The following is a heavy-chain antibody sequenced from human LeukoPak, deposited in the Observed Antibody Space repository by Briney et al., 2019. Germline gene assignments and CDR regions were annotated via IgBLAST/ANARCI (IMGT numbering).Heavy chain of an antibody. V-gene: IGHV3-48*04. J-gene: IGHJ3*02. D-gene: IGHD7-27*01. CDR1: GFTFSSYS. CDR3: ARERANWGAFDI. Sequence: PGGSLRLSCAASGFTFSSYSMNWVRQAPGKGLEWVSYISSSSSTIYYADSVKGRFTISRDNAKNSLYLQMNSLRAEDTAVYYCARERANWGAFDIWGHGTMVTVSS. CDR2: ISSSSSTI.